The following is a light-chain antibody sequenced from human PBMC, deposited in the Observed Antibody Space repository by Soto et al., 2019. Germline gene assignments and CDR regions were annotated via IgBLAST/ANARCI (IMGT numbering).Light chain of an antibody. CDR3: QHRNNWPPT. J-gene: IGKJ5*01. CDR2: DAS. V-gene: IGKV3-11*01. CDR1: QSIDNF. Sequence: EVVLTQSPATLSVSPGERATLSCRASQSIDNFLGWYQQRPGQPPSLLIYDASNRATGIPPRFSGSGSGTDFTLTLSSLEPEDFAVYFCQHRNNWPPTFGQGTRLEIK.